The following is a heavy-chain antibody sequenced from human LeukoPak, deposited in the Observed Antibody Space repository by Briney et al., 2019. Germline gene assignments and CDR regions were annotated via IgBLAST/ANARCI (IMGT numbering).Heavy chain of an antibody. CDR1: GGTFSNYV. Sequence: SVKVSCKPAGGTFSNYVISWVRQAPGQGLEWMGGIIPVFGTSHYAQRFQGRVAVTADESTGTAYMELSNLRSDDTAMYYCVRGRPVPYQTNYTYYMDVWGFGTTVIISS. CDR2: IIPVFGTS. V-gene: IGHV1-69*13. J-gene: IGHJ6*03. CDR3: VRGRPVPYQTNYTYYMDV. D-gene: IGHD5-24*01.